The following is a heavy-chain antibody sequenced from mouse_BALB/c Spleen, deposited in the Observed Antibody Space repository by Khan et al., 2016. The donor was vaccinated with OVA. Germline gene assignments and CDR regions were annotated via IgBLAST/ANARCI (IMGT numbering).Heavy chain of an antibody. CDR3: TRARNYYGSSFYFDY. J-gene: IGHJ2*01. CDR1: GFTFSSYS. CDR2: ITSGGSYT. Sequence: EVELVESGGGLVKPGGSLRLSCEASGFTFSSYSMSWVRQTPEKRLEWVATITSGGSYTYYPDSVQGRFTISRENAKNTLYLQMSSLKSEDTAIYYGTRARNYYGSSFYFDYWGQGTTLTVSS. D-gene: IGHD1-1*01. V-gene: IGHV5-6-4*01.